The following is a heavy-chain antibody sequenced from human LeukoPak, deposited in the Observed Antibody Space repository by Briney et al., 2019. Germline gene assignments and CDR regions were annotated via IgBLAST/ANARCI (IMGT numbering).Heavy chain of an antibody. CDR1: GFTFSSYG. J-gene: IGHJ4*02. CDR2: IRYDGSNK. V-gene: IGHV3-30*02. D-gene: IGHD3-3*01. Sequence: GGSLRLSCAASGFTFSSYGMHWVRQAPGKGPEWVAFIRYDGSNKYYADSVKGRFTISRDNSKNTLYLQMNSLRAEDTAVYYCAISFWSGYYSGFDYWGQGTLVTVSS. CDR3: AISFWSGYYSGFDY.